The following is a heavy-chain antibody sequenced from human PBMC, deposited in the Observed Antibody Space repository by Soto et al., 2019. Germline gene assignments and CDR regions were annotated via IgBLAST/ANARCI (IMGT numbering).Heavy chain of an antibody. V-gene: IGHV4-39*01. CDR3: ARHIPLIPMVRGDWFDP. J-gene: IGHJ5*02. CDR2: IYYSGST. CDR1: GGSISSSSYY. Sequence: SETLSLTCTVSGGSISSSSYYWGWIRQPPGKGLEWIGSIYYSGSTYYNPSLKSRVTISVDTSKNQFSLKLSSVTAADTAVYYCARHIPLIPMVRGDWFDPGGRGTLVTVSS. D-gene: IGHD3-10*01.